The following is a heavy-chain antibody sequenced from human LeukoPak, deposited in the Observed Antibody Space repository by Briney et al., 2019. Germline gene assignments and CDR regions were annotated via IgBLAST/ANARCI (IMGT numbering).Heavy chain of an antibody. D-gene: IGHD3-10*01. J-gene: IGHJ4*02. CDR3: ARSGGGPQGTMVRGVIKDY. CDR1: GYTFTGYY. CDR2: INPNSGGT. Sequence: GAPVKVSCKASGYTFTGYYMHWVRQAPGQGLEWMGRINPNSGGTNYAQKFQGRVTMTRDTSISTAYMELSRLRSDDTAVYYCARSGGGPQGTMVRGVIKDYWGQGTLVTVSS. V-gene: IGHV1-2*06.